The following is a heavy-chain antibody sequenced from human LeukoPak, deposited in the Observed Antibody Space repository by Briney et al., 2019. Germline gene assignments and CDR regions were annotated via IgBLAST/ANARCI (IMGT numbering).Heavy chain of an antibody. D-gene: IGHD3-22*01. CDR1: GGTFSSYA. CDR2: IIPIFGTA. CDR3: ARDGYYDSSGSLNPRDY. J-gene: IGHJ4*02. V-gene: IGHV1-69*05. Sequence: SVKVSCKASGGTFSSYAISWVRQAPGQGLEWMGGIIPIFGTANYAQKFQGRVTITTDESTNTAYMELSSLRSEDTAVYYCARDGYYDSSGSLNPRDYWGQGTLVTVSS.